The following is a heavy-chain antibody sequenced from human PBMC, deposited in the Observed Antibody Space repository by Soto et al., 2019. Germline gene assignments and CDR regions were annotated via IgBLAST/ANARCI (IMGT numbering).Heavy chain of an antibody. CDR1: DASISSSSYY. V-gene: IGHV4-39*01. CDR2: IYYNGST. D-gene: IGHD1-26*01. J-gene: IGHJ4*02. CDR3: ARRGELGATTVDY. Sequence: SETLSLTCTVSDASISSSSYYWDWIRQPPGRGLEWIGAIYYNGSTYYNPSLKSRVTISVETSKKQFSLKLSSVTAADTAVYYCARRGELGATTVDYWGQGTLVTVSS.